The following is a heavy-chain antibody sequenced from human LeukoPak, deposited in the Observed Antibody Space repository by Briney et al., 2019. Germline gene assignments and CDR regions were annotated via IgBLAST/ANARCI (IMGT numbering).Heavy chain of an antibody. CDR2: IGAYNGNT. CDR3: ARAPGPYYYDSSGQIPEAFDI. D-gene: IGHD3-22*01. J-gene: IGHJ3*02. CDR1: GYTFTDYG. Sequence: ASVKVSCKASGYTFTDYGISWVRQAPGQGLEWMGWIGAYNGNTNYAQKLQGRVTLTTDTSTSTAYMDLRSLRSDDTAVYYCARAPGPYYYDSSGQIPEAFDIWGQGTMVTVSS. V-gene: IGHV1-18*01.